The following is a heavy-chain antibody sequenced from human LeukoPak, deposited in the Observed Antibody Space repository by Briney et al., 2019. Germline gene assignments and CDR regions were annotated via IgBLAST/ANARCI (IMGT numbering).Heavy chain of an antibody. CDR3: AREWGRIAVAGGLGY. D-gene: IGHD6-19*01. Sequence: QPGESLRLSCEASGFIFSNYGMHWVRQAPGKGLEWLSLIWYEGQTKFYADSVKGRFTISRDNSGNTLFLHMTNLRVEDTAVYYCAREWGRIAVAGGLGYWGQGALVTVSS. V-gene: IGHV3-33*01. CDR1: GFIFSNYG. J-gene: IGHJ4*02. CDR2: IWYEGQTK.